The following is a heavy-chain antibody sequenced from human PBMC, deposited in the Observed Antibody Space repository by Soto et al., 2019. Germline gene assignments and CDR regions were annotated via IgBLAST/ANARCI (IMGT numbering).Heavy chain of an antibody. CDR3: ARLGEYYDFWSGTYNWFDP. D-gene: IGHD3-3*01. CDR2: INHSGST. CDR1: GGSFSGYY. J-gene: IGHJ5*02. Sequence: SETLSLTCAVYGGSFSGYYWSWIRLPPGKGLEWIGEINHSGSTNYNPSLKSRVTISVDTSKNQFSLKLSSVTAADTAVYYCARLGEYYDFWSGTYNWFDPWGQGTLVTVSS. V-gene: IGHV4-34*01.